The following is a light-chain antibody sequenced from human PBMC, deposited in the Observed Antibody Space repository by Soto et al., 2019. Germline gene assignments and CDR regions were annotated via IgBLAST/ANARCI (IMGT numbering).Light chain of an antibody. CDR1: SSNIGAGSD. J-gene: IGLJ3*02. V-gene: IGLV1-40*01. CDR3: QSHDSSLNSWV. CDR2: GNN. Sequence: QSVLTQPPSVSGAPGQSVTISCTGSSSNIGAGSDVHWYQHLPGTAPKLLIYGNNKRPSGVPDRFSGPKSGTSASLAITGLQADDEADYYCQSHDSSLNSWVFGGGTKLTVL.